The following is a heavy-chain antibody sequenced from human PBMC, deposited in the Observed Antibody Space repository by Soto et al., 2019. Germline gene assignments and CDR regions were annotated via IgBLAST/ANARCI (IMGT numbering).Heavy chain of an antibody. D-gene: IGHD3-3*01. CDR3: NRGSEYDFWSGYL. Sequence: QERLVQSGAEVRKPGSSVKVSCKVTGGTSTRYAINWVRQAPGQGLEWMGGIVPMFGTSKYAQKFQGRVTITEDTSTNRAYMELRSLRSEDTAVYYCNRGSEYDFWSGYLWGQGTLVSVSS. V-gene: IGHV1-69*06. CDR1: GGTSTRYA. J-gene: IGHJ4*02. CDR2: IVPMFGTS.